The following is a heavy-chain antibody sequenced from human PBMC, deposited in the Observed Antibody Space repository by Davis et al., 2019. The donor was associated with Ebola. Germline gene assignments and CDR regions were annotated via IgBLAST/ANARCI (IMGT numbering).Heavy chain of an antibody. J-gene: IGHJ4*02. Sequence: AASVKVSRKASGYTFTSYGISWVRQAPGQGLEWMGRINPNSGGTNYAQKFQSRVTMTRDTSISTAYMELSRLRSDDTAVYYCAREGYCSGGSCYFFDYWGQGTLVTVSS. CDR1: GYTFTSYG. CDR3: AREGYCSGGSCYFFDY. CDR2: INPNSGGT. D-gene: IGHD2-15*01. V-gene: IGHV1-2*06.